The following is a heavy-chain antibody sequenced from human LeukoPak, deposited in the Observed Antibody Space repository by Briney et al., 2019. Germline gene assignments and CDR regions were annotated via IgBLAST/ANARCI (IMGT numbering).Heavy chain of an antibody. Sequence: ASVKVSCKASGYTFTSYDINWVRQATGQGLEWMGWMNPNSGNTGYAQKFQGRVTMTRNTSISTAYMELRSLRSEDTAVYYCASPQPGAAGRQVDYWGQGTLVTVSS. D-gene: IGHD6-13*01. J-gene: IGHJ4*02. CDR1: GYTFTSYD. CDR2: MNPNSGNT. V-gene: IGHV1-8*01. CDR3: ASPQPGAAGRQVDY.